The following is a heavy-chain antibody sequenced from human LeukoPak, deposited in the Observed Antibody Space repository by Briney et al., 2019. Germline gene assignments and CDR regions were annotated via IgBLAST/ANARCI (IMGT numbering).Heavy chain of an antibody. V-gene: IGHV4-59*12. D-gene: IGHD3-9*01. CDR1: GGSISSYY. CDR3: ARLFRHYDILTGSPAY. CDR2: IYNSGST. J-gene: IGHJ4*02. Sequence: SETLSLTCTVSGGSISSYYWSWLRQPPGKGLEWIGYIYNSGSTNYNPSLKSRVTISVDTSKNQFSLKLSSVTAADTAVYYCARLFRHYDILTGSPAYWGQGTLVTASS.